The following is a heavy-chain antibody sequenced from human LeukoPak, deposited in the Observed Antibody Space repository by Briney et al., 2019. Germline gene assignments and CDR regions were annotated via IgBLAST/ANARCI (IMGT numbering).Heavy chain of an antibody. Sequence: GASVKVSCKASGYTFTGYYMHWVRQAPGQGLEWMGWINPNSGGTNYAQKFQGRVTMTRDTSISTAYMELSRLRSDDTAVYYCASLAIFGVVTPFDAFDIWGQGTMVTVSS. J-gene: IGHJ3*02. CDR2: INPNSGGT. D-gene: IGHD3-3*01. V-gene: IGHV1-2*02. CDR3: ASLAIFGVVTPFDAFDI. CDR1: GYTFTGYY.